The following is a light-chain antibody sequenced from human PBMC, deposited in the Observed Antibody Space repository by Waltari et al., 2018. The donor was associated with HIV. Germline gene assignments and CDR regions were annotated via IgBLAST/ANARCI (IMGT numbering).Light chain of an antibody. CDR3: AAWADSLNGVV. CDR2: TNT. CDR1: SSDIRRNT. J-gene: IGLJ2*01. V-gene: IGLV1-44*01. Sequence: QSVLAQPPAASGTPGHRATIACSGSSSDIRRNTVNWYQQPPGTAPKLLIYTNTQRPSGVPDRFSGSKSGTSASLAISGLQSEDEADYYCAAWADSLNGVVFGGGTKLTVL.